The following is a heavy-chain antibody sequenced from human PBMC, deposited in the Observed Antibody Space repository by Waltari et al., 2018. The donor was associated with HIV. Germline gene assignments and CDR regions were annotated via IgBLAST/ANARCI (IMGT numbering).Heavy chain of an antibody. CDR2: INAGNGNT. J-gene: IGHJ3*02. CDR3: ARVSVWGSYRLDAFDI. D-gene: IGHD3-16*02. CDR1: GYTFTSYA. V-gene: IGHV1-3*01. Sequence: QVQLVQSGAEVKKPGASVKVSCKASGYTFTSYAMHWVRQAPGQRLEWMGWINAGNGNTKYSQKFQGRVTITRDTSASTAYMELSSLRSEDTAVYYCARVSVWGSYRLDAFDIWGQGTMVTVSS.